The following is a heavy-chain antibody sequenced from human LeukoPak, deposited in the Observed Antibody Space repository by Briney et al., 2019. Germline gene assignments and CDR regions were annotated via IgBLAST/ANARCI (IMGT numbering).Heavy chain of an antibody. CDR2: IIPIFGTA. CDR1: GGTFSSYA. CDR3: ARDRGVQGAFDI. Sequence: GASVKVSCKASGGTFSSYAISWVRQAPGQGLEWMGGIIPIFGTANYAQKLQGRVTMTTDTSTSTAYMELRSLRSDDTAVYYCARDRGVQGAFDIWGQGTMVTVSS. V-gene: IGHV1-69*05. J-gene: IGHJ3*02. D-gene: IGHD3-10*01.